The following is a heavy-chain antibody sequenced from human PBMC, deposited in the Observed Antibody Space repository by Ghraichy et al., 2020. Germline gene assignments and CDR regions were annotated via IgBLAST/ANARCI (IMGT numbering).Heavy chain of an antibody. CDR2: TYFRSKWYN. D-gene: IGHD2-21*02. J-gene: IGHJ4*02. Sequence: SQTLSLTCAISGDSVSSNSVSWNWFRQSPSRGLEWLGRTYFRSKWYNDYAVSLKSRISVNADKSKNQLSLQVNSVTPEDTAVYYCVRLRGIGVTDYWGQGTLVTVSS. CDR1: GDSVSSNSVS. V-gene: IGHV6-1*01. CDR3: VRLRGIGVTDY.